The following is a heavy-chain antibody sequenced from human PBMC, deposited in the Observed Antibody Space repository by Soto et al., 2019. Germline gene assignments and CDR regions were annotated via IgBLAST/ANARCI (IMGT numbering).Heavy chain of an antibody. CDR2: IDYGGST. D-gene: IGHD3-22*01. CDR3: ARHDRVVGTMYHYSYMDV. J-gene: IGHJ6*03. Sequence: SDTLSLTCTVFGGSMNSSSYYWGWIRQPPGKGLEWIGRIDYGGSTYHNPSLKSRVAIFVDTSKSQFSLRLISVTAADTAVYYCARHDRVVGTMYHYSYMDVWGKGTTVNGSS. CDR1: GGSMNSSSYY. V-gene: IGHV4-39*01.